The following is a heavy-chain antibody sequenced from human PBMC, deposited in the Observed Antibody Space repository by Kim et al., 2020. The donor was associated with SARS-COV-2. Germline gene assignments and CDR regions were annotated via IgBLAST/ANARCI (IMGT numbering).Heavy chain of an antibody. V-gene: IGHV5-51*01. D-gene: IGHD1-26*01. J-gene: IGHJ4*02. CDR2: IYPGDSDT. CDR3: ARQPLSIVGATSPFDY. CDR1: GYSFTSYW. Sequence: GESLKISCKGSGYSFTSYWIGWVRQMPGKGLEWMEIIYPGDSDTRYSPSFQGQVTISADKSISTAYLQWSSLKASDTAMYYCARQPLSIVGATSPFDYWGQGTLVTVSS.